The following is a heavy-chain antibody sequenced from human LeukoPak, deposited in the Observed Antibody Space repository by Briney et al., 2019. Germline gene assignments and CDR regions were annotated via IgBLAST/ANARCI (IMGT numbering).Heavy chain of an antibody. CDR2: IRSDGSNK. CDR3: ARKYYYDSSGYYLLDY. J-gene: IGHJ4*02. CDR1: GFIFSSYS. Sequence: GGSLRLSCAASGFIFSSYSMNWVRQAPGKGLEWVAFIRSDGSNKYYADSVKGRFSISRDNSKNTLYLQMNSLRTEDTAVYYCARKYYYDSSGYYLLDYWGQGTLVTVSS. V-gene: IGHV3-30*02. D-gene: IGHD3-22*01.